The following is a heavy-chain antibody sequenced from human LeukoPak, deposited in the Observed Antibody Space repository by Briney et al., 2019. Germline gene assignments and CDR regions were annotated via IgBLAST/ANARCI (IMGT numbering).Heavy chain of an antibody. J-gene: IGHJ6*03. CDR1: GYTFTGYY. V-gene: IGHV1-18*04. Sequence: ASVKVSCKTSGYTFTGYYMHWVRQAPGQGLEWMGWISAYNGNTNYAQKLQGRVTMTTDTSTSTAYMELRSLRSDDTAVYYCARLAAVRSGMDVWGKGTTVTVSS. CDR3: ARLAAVRSGMDV. D-gene: IGHD6-25*01. CDR2: ISAYNGNT.